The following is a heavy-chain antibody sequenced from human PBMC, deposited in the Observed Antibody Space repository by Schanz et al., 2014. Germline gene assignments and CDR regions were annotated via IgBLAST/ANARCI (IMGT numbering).Heavy chain of an antibody. V-gene: IGHV3-23*01. Sequence: EVQLLASGGGLVQPGGSLRLTCLTSGFTFTDHAMSWVRQAPGKGLEWVSTISGLGEATFYSDSVKGRFTVSRDNSKNTLYLQMNSLRAEDTAVYYCAKGTQSGSYRMGYYFDYWGQGTLVTVSS. J-gene: IGHJ4*02. D-gene: IGHD1-26*01. CDR2: ISGLGEAT. CDR1: GFTFTDHA. CDR3: AKGTQSGSYRMGYYFDY.